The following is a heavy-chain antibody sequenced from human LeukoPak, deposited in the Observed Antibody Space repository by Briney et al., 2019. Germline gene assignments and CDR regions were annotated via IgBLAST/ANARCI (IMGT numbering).Heavy chain of an antibody. CDR1: GFTFSSYW. CDR3: ARDLYDSSGYYYGY. V-gene: IGHV3-74*01. J-gene: IGHJ4*02. Sequence: GGSLGLSCAASGFTFSSYWMHWVRQAPGKGLVWVSRINSDGSSTSYADSVKGRFTISRDNAKNTLYLQMNSLGAEDTAVYYCARDLYDSSGYYYGYWGQGTLVTVSS. CDR2: INSDGSST. D-gene: IGHD3-22*01.